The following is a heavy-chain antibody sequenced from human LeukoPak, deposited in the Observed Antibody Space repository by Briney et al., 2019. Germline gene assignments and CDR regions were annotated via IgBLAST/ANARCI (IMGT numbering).Heavy chain of an antibody. CDR2: IYPGDSDT. Sequence: GESLKISCKASGYSFTTYWIGWVRQMPGRGLEWMGIIYPGDSDTRYSPSFQGQVTISADKSISAAYLRWSSLKASDTAMYYCATRSGPGGSDAIDIWGQGTMVTVSS. D-gene: IGHD3-3*01. V-gene: IGHV5-51*01. CDR3: ATRSGPGGSDAIDI. J-gene: IGHJ3*02. CDR1: GYSFTTYW.